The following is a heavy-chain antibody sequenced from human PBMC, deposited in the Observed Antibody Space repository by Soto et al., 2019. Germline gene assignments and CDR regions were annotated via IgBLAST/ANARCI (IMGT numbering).Heavy chain of an antibody. J-gene: IGHJ3*02. CDR3: AGGGYGSGSYYNVAFDI. V-gene: IGHV1-2*02. CDR1: GYTFTGDY. Sequence: ASVKFSCKASGYTFTGDYMHWVRQAPGQGLEWMGGINPNSGGTNYAQKFQGRVTMTRDTSISTAYMELSRLRSDDTAVYYCAGGGYGSGSYYNVAFDIWGQGTMVT. D-gene: IGHD3-10*01. CDR2: INPNSGGT.